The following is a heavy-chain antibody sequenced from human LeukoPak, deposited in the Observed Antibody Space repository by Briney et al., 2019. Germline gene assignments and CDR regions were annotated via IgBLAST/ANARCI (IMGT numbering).Heavy chain of an antibody. CDR3: AELGITMIGGV. J-gene: IGHJ6*04. CDR1: GFTFSSYS. CDR2: ISSSSSYR. V-gene: IGHV3-21*01. Sequence: KPGGSLRLSCAASGFTFSSYSMNWVRQAPGKGLEWVSSISSSSSYRYYADSVKGRFTISRDNAKNSLYLQMNSLRAEDTAVYYCAELGITMIGGVWGKGTTVTISS. D-gene: IGHD3-10*02.